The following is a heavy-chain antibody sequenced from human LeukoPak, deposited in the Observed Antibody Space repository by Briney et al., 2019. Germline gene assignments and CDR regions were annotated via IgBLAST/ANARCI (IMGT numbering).Heavy chain of an antibody. Sequence: GRSLRLSCAASGFTSSSYGMHWVRQAPGKGLEWVAVIWYDGSNKYYADSVKGRFTISRDNSKNTLYLQMNSLRAEDTAVYYCARGLRYGTVPYFDYWGQGTLVTVSS. D-gene: IGHD6-13*01. V-gene: IGHV3-33*01. CDR3: ARGLRYGTVPYFDY. CDR2: IWYDGSNK. J-gene: IGHJ4*02. CDR1: GFTSSSYG.